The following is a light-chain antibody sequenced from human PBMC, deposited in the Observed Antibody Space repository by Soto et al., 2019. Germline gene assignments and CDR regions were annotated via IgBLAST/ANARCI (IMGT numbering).Light chain of an antibody. CDR1: QSISTY. Sequence: DIQMTQSPSSLSASVGDRVTITCRASQSISTYLNWYQHKPGKAPKLLIYAAISLQSGVPSRLSGSGSWTDFTLTISSMQPEDFATYYCQQTYATPHTFGQGTKVELK. J-gene: IGKJ2*01. CDR2: AAI. V-gene: IGKV1-39*01. CDR3: QQTYATPHT.